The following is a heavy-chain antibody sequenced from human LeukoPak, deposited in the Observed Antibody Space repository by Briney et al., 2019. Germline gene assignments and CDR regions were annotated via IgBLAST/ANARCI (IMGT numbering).Heavy chain of an antibody. Sequence: GGSLRLSCTAHGFTSATSWMSWVRQAPGKGLEWVANINQDASERYYVDSVKGRFTVFRDNAKNSLYLQINSLRAEDTAVYYCSRDEIWGPGTMVIVSS. CDR1: GFTSATSW. J-gene: IGHJ3*02. CDR2: INQDASER. CDR3: SRDEI. V-gene: IGHV3-7*04.